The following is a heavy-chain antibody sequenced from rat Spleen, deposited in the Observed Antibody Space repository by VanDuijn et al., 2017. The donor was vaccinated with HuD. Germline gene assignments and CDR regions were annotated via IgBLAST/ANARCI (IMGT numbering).Heavy chain of an antibody. J-gene: IGHJ1*01. Sequence: QVQLKESGPGLVQPSETLSLTCTVSGFSLTSYNVHWVRQPPGKGLVWMGVMWSGGSTDYNSALKSRLSISRDTSKNQVFLKMNSLQSEDTTTYYCARDRGVGWYFDFWGPGTMVTVSS. V-gene: IGHV2-45*01. CDR1: GFSLTSYN. CDR3: ARDRGVGWYFDF. D-gene: IGHD1-11*01. CDR2: MWSGGST.